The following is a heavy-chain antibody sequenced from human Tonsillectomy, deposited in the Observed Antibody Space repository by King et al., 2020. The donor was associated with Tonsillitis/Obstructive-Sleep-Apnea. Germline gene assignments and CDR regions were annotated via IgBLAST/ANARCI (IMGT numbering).Heavy chain of an antibody. CDR1: GYIFSTYW. V-gene: IGHV5-51*01. D-gene: IGHD2-15*01. Sequence: QLVQSGAEVKKPGESLKISCKASGYIFSTYWIGWVRQMPGKGLEWMGIIYPGDSHTTYSPSFQGQVTISADKSISTAYLQWSSLKASDTAMYYCARRTRYCSGGSGPDAFDIWGQGTMVTVSS. CDR2: IYPGDSHT. J-gene: IGHJ3*02. CDR3: ARRTRYCSGGSGPDAFDI.